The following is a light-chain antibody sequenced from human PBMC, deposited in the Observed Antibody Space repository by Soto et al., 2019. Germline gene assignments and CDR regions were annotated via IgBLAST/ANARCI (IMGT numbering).Light chain of an antibody. CDR2: DAS. J-gene: IGKJ2*01. V-gene: IGKV1-5*01. CDR3: QQYESFSPYT. CDR1: ESVSSS. Sequence: DIRMTQSPSTLSAVVGDRVTITCRASESVSSSVAWYQQKPGKAPKLLIYDASTLESGVPSRFSGSGFGTEVTLTINSLQPDDFGTYYCQQYESFSPYTFGRGTRLEIK.